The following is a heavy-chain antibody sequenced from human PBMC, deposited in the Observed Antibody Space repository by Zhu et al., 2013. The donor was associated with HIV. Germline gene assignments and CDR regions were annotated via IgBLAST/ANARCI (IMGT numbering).Heavy chain of an antibody. CDR3: ASITVTSYS. CDR1: GYTFTTYY. D-gene: IGHD4-17*01. Sequence: QVQLVQSGAELQKPGASVKVSCRASGYTFTTYYLHWVRQAPGQGLEWMGLINPSDATTTYAQKFQGRVTMTWDTSTRTVYMELSSLRYEDTAVFYCASITVTSYSWGQGTLVTVSS. J-gene: IGHJ4*02. CDR2: INPSDATT. V-gene: IGHV1-46*01.